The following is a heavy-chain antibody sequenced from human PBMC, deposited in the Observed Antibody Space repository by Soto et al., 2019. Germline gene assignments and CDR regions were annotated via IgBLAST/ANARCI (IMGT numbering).Heavy chain of an antibody. CDR3: ATSYGSGYRAFDY. D-gene: IGHD3-10*01. J-gene: IGHJ4*02. V-gene: IGHV1-69*04. CDR1: GDTFNFYS. Sequence: QVQLVQSGAEVKRPGSSVKVSCKASGDTFNFYSINWVRQAPGLGLEWMGRVNPIVSMSNYAQRFQGRVTMTADKSPSTAYMELSGLRSADTAIYYCATSYGSGYRAFDYWGQGALVTVSS. CDR2: VNPIVSMS.